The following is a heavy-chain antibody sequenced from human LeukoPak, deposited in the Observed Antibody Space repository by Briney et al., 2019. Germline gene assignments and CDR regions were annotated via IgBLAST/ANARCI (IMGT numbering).Heavy chain of an antibody. CDR1: GGSISSSN. V-gene: IGHV3-23*01. CDR2: ISGSGDYT. Sequence: ETLSLTCAVSGGSISSSNWWSWVRQPPGKGLEWVSTISGSGDYTYYADSVKGRFTISRDNSKNTLYLQMNSLRAEDTAVYFCSRGYTGGFDYWGQGTLVTVSS. J-gene: IGHJ4*02. D-gene: IGHD5-12*01. CDR3: SRGYTGGFDY.